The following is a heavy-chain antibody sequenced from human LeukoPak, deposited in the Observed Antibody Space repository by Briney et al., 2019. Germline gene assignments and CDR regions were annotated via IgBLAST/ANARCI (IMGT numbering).Heavy chain of an antibody. J-gene: IGHJ5*02. CDR2: INPNSGGT. V-gene: IGHV1-2*02. Sequence: ASVKVSCKASGYTFTGYYMYWVRQAPGQGLEWMGWINPNSGGTNYAQKFQGRVTMTRDTSISTAYMELSRLRSDDTAVYYCARDLRDGYIINWFDPWGQGALVTVSS. CDR1: GYTFTGYY. D-gene: IGHD5-24*01. CDR3: ARDLRDGYIINWFDP.